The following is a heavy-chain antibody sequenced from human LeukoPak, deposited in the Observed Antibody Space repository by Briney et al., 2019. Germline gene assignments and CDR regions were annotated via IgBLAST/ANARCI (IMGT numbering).Heavy chain of an antibody. D-gene: IGHD2-15*01. CDR1: GFTVSNAW. CDR2: IKSKTDGGTT. Sequence: TGGSLRLSCAASGFTVSNAWMSWVRQAPGKGLEWVCRIKSKTDGGTTDYAAPVKGRFTISRDDSKNTLYLQMNSLKTEDTAVYYCTTAADIVVVVAALGYFDYWGQGTLVTVSS. CDR3: TTAADIVVVVAALGYFDY. V-gene: IGHV3-15*01. J-gene: IGHJ4*02.